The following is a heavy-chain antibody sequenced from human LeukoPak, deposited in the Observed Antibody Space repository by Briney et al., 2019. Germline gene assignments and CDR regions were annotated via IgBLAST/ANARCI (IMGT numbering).Heavy chain of an antibody. CDR1: GFTVSSNY. CDR2: IYSGGST. V-gene: IGHV3-66*01. CDR3: ARGSPSSNDAFDI. Sequence: PGGSLRLSCAASGFTVSSNYMSWVRQAPGKGLEWVSVIYSGGSTYYADSVKGRLTISRDNSKNTLYLQMNSLRAEDTAVYYCARGSPSSNDAFDIWGQGTMVTVSS. J-gene: IGHJ3*02.